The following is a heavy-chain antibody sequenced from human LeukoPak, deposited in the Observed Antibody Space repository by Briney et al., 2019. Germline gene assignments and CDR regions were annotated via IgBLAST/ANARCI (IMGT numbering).Heavy chain of an antibody. J-gene: IGHJ6*03. CDR1: GFTFSSYS. V-gene: IGHV3-21*01. D-gene: IGHD2-2*01. Sequence: GGSLRLSCAASGFTFSSYSMNWVRQAPGKGLEWVSSISSSSSYIYYADSVKGRFTISRDNAKNSLYLQMNSLRAEDTAVYYCARERDIVVVPAAMYYYYMDVWGKGTTVTISS. CDR3: ARERDIVVVPAAMYYYYMDV. CDR2: ISSSSSYI.